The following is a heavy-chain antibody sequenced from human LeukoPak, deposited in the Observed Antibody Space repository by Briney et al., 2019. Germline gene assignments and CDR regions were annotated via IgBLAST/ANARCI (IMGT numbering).Heavy chain of an antibody. J-gene: IGHJ4*02. Sequence: SETLSLTCAVYGGSFSGYYWSWIRQPPGKGLEWIGEINHCGSTNYNPSLKSRVTISVDTSKNQFSLKLSSVTAADTAVYYCARGGYCSSTSCYYFDYWGQGTLVTVSS. CDR1: GGSFSGYY. CDR2: INHCGST. CDR3: ARGGYCSSTSCYYFDY. V-gene: IGHV4-34*01. D-gene: IGHD2-2*01.